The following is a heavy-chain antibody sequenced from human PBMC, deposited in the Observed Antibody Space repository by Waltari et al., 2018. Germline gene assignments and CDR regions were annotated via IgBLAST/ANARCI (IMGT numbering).Heavy chain of an antibody. J-gene: IGHJ4*02. CDR3: ATVGEGTSGYYHY. V-gene: IGHV3-53*02. CDR2: IFGDVRT. D-gene: IGHD5-18*01. CDR1: GITVRNSH. Sequence: EVQLIETGGGLIQPGGSLRLSCAASGITVRNSHMSWVRQAPGKGLGWVSDIFGDVRTSYAEAVRGRFTISTDTSKNTLYLQMSSLTVEDTATYYCATVGEGTSGYYHYWGQGTLVTVSS.